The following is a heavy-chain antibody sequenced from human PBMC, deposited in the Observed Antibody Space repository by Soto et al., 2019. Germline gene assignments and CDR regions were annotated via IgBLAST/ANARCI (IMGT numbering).Heavy chain of an antibody. CDR1: GFTFSSYS. CDR2: ISSSSNTI. V-gene: IGHV3-48*01. D-gene: IGHD1-26*01. CDR3: SRDRDYYNGRGAFDI. J-gene: IGHJ3*02. Sequence: EVQLVESGGGLVQPGGSLRLSCAASGFTFSSYSMNWVRQAPGKGLEWVSYISSSSNTIYADSVKGRFTISRDNAKNSLDLQMNSLRAGDTAVYYCSRDRDYYNGRGAFDIWGQGTMVTVSS.